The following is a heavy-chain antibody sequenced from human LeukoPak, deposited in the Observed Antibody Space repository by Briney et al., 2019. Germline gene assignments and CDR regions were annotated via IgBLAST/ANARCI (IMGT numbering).Heavy chain of an antibody. CDR1: GYSFTSYW. CDR2: IYSGDSDT. Sequence: GESLKISCKGSGYSFTSYWIGWVRQMPGKGLEWMGIIYSGDSDTRYGPSFQGQVTISADKSISTAYLQWSSLKASDTAMYYCATGYCSGGSCYDAFDIWGQGTMVTVSS. D-gene: IGHD2-15*01. V-gene: IGHV5-51*01. J-gene: IGHJ3*02. CDR3: ATGYCSGGSCYDAFDI.